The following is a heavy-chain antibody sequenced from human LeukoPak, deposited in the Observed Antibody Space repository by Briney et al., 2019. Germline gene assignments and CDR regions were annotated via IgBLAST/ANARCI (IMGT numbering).Heavy chain of an antibody. CDR2: ISYDGSNK. J-gene: IGHJ3*02. D-gene: IGHD3-10*01. CDR3: ARSGGLLWFGETHDAFDI. V-gene: IGHV3-30*04. CDR1: GFTFSSYA. Sequence: PGRSLRLSCAASGFTFSSYAMHWVRQAPGKGLEWVAVISYDGSNKYYADSVKGRFTISRDNSKNTLYLQMNSLRAEDTAVYYCARSGGLLWFGETHDAFDIWGQGTMVTVSS.